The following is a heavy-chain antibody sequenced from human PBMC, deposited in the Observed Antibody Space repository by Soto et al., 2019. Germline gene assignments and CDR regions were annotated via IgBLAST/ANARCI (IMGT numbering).Heavy chain of an antibody. CDR1: GFTFSNYW. CDR3: ARDNWNTV. D-gene: IGHD1-20*01. J-gene: IGHJ3*01. CDR2: IHSDGSST. V-gene: IGHV3-74*01. Sequence: GGSLRLSCAASGFTFSNYWMHWFRQAPGKGLVWVSRIHSDGSSTFYADSVKGRFTISRDNAKKMVYLQMNSLRAEDTAVYYCARDNWNTVWGQGTMVTVS.